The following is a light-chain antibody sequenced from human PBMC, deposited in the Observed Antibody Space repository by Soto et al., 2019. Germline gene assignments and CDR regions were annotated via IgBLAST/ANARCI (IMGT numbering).Light chain of an antibody. V-gene: IGLV2-23*02. CDR1: SSDVGHYNL. CDR2: EVS. CDR3: CSYAGSVTHYV. Sequence: QSALTQPASVSGSPVQSITISCTGTSSDVGHYNLVSWYQQHPGKAPKLLIYEVSKRPSEFSNRFSGSKSGNTASLTISGLQAEDEADYYCCSYAGSVTHYVFGTGTKVTVL. J-gene: IGLJ1*01.